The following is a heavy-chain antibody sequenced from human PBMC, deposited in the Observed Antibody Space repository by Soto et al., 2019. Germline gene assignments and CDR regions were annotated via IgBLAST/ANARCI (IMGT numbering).Heavy chain of an antibody. CDR2: IYYSGST. Sequence: QVQLQESGPGLVKPSETLSLTCTVSGGSISSYYWSWIRQPPGKGLEWIGYIYYSGSTNYNPSLKSRVTISVDTSKNQFSLKLSSVTAADTAVYYCARGGAPYYWFDPWCQGTLVTVSS. D-gene: IGHD3-16*01. J-gene: IGHJ5*02. CDR3: ARGGAPYYWFDP. CDR1: GGSISSYY. V-gene: IGHV4-59*08.